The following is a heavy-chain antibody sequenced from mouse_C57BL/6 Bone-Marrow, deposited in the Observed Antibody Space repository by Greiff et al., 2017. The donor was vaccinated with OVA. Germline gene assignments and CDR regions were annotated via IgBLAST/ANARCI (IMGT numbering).Heavy chain of an antibody. CDR2: INPNYGTT. J-gene: IGHJ4*01. D-gene: IGHD2-2*01. CDR3: ARGYDCYYYAMGY. V-gene: IGHV1-39*01. Sequence: EVQLQQSGPELVKPGASVKISCKASGYSFTDYNMNWVKQSNGKSLEWIGVINPNYGTTSYNQKFKGKATLTVDQSSSTAYMQLNSLTSEDSAVYDGARGYDCYYYAMGYWCRGTAVTVSS. CDR1: GYSFTDYN.